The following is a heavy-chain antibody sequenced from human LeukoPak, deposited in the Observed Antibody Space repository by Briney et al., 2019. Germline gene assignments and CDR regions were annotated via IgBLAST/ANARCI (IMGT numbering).Heavy chain of an antibody. J-gene: IGHJ4*02. D-gene: IGHD2-21*01. Sequence: PSETLSLTCAVSGGSIGGYYWSWIRQPPGKGLEWMGFIYYTGSTKYNPSLESRATMSVDTSKNQFSVNLISLTAADTAVYFCAGHFVSKNYFEYWGQGILVSVSS. V-gene: IGHV4-59*08. CDR2: IYYTGST. CDR3: AGHFVSKNYFEY. CDR1: GGSIGGYY.